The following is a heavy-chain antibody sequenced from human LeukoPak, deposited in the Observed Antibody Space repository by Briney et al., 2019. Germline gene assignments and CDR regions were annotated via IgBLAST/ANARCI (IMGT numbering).Heavy chain of an antibody. Sequence: GGSLRLSCAASGFTFSSYAMSWVRQAPGKGLEWVSAISGSGGSTYYADSVKGRFTISRDNSKNTLYLQMNSLRDEDTAVYYCAKDVAYGDYGGDYYYGMDVWGQGTTVTVSS. J-gene: IGHJ6*02. V-gene: IGHV3-23*01. CDR2: ISGSGGST. CDR3: AKDVAYGDYGGDYYYGMDV. D-gene: IGHD4-17*01. CDR1: GFTFSSYA.